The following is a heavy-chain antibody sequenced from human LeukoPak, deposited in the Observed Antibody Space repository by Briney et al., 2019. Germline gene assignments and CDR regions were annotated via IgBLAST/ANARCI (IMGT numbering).Heavy chain of an antibody. V-gene: IGHV3-48*03. D-gene: IGHD1-26*01. CDR1: GFTFSSYE. J-gene: IGHJ4*02. CDR2: ISSSGTTI. Sequence: GRSLRLSCTASGFTFSSYEMNWVRQAPGKGLEWVSYISSSGTTIYYADSVKGRFTISRDNAKNSLYLHMNSLRAEDTAVYYCAKRLYSGSMAGFDYWGQGTLVTVSS. CDR3: AKRLYSGSMAGFDY.